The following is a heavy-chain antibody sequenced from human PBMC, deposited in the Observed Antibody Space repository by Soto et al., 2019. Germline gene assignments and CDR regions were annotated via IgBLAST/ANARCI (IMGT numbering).Heavy chain of an antibody. CDR3: ARVASDYINSVDH. Sequence: EVPLLESGGGLVQPGGSLRLSCAASGFTFNAYAMTWVRQAPGKGLEWVSAIGGSGGNRYYAASVRGRFTISRDNSKDTVDLQMNSLRVEDTAVYYCARVASDYINSVDHWGQGILVSVSS. CDR2: IGGSGGNR. J-gene: IGHJ4*02. CDR1: GFTFNAYA. V-gene: IGHV3-23*01. D-gene: IGHD4-4*01.